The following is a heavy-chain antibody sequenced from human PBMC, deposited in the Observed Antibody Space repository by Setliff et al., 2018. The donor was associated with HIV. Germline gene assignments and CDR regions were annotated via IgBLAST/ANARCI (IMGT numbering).Heavy chain of an antibody. CDR1: GGSVTSDTYY. Sequence: SETLSLTCTISGGSVTSDTYYWAWIRQPPGMGLEWIATTFYRGGTYYTPSLKSRATISIDTSKNQFSLKMTSVTAADTAVYYCARVKGVYCSSVSCYPSWFDPWGQGTLVTVSS. J-gene: IGHJ5*02. V-gene: IGHV4-39*01. CDR3: ARVKGVYCSSVSCYPSWFDP. CDR2: TFYRGGT. D-gene: IGHD2-2*01.